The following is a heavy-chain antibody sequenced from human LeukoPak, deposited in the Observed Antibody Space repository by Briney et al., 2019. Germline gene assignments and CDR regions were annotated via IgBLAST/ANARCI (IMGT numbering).Heavy chain of an antibody. D-gene: IGHD6-19*01. CDR1: GGSISSGDYY. J-gene: IGHJ3*02. Sequence: SETLSLTCTVSGGSISSGDYYWSWIRQPPGKGLEWIGYIYYSGSTYYNPSLKSRVTISVDTSKNQFSLKLSSVTAADTAVYYCARGRSSGWYHMYAFDIWGQGTMVTVSS. CDR2: IYYSGST. CDR3: ARGRSSGWYHMYAFDI. V-gene: IGHV4-30-4*01.